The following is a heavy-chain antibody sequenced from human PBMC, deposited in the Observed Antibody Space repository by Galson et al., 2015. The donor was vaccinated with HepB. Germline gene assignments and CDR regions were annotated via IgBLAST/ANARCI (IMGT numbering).Heavy chain of an antibody. CDR3: ARNGDSGSYYNFDY. V-gene: IGHV7-4-1*02. D-gene: IGHD1-26*01. J-gene: IGHJ4*02. CDR1: GYTFTSYA. CDR2: INTNTGNP. Sequence: SVKVSCKASGYTFTSYAVNWVRQAPGQGLEWMGWINTNTGNPTYAQGFTGRFVFSLDTSASTAYLQISSLKAEDTAVYYCARNGDSGSYYNFDYWGQGTLVTVSS.